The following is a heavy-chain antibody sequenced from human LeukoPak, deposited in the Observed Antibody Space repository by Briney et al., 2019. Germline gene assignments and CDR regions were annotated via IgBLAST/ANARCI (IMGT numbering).Heavy chain of an antibody. Sequence: SGTLCLTCTVSGVSMSTHYWSWLRQSPGKGLEWLGHTYYTGGATNNPYLKSPVDISVDTSKNQFSLRLLSVTAADTAVYYCARIYVVCYSSESWHYYFDFWGQGSPVTVVS. J-gene: IGHJ4*02. CDR2: TYYTGGA. V-gene: IGHV4-59*11. CDR1: GVSMSTHY. CDR3: ARIYVVCYSSESWHYYFDF. D-gene: IGHD3-10*01.